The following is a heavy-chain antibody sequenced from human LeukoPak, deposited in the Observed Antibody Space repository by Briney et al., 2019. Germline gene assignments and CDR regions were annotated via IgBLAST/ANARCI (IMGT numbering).Heavy chain of an antibody. V-gene: IGHV4-59*01. CDR2: IYYSGST. Sequence: PSETLSLTCAVYGGSFSGYYWSWIRQPPGKGLEWIGYIYYSGSTNYNPSLKSRVTLSVDTSKNQFSLKLSSVTAADTAVYYCARRGDYNRQGAFDIWRQGTTVIVSS. D-gene: IGHD4-17*01. CDR3: ARRGDYNRQGAFDI. CDR1: GGSFSGYY. J-gene: IGHJ3*02.